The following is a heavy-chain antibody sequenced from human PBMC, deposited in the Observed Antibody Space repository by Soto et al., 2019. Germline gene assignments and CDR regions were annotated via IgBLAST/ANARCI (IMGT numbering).Heavy chain of an antibody. CDR2: ISYDGSNK. V-gene: IGHV3-30*18. CDR3: AKDRSYYDSSGYAFDI. CDR1: GFTFSSYG. Sequence: GGSLRFSCAASGFTFSSYGMHWVRQAPGKGLEWVAVISYDGSNKYYADSVKGRFTISRDNSKNTLYLQMNSLRAEDTAVYYCAKDRSYYDSSGYAFDIWGQGTMVTVSS. D-gene: IGHD3-22*01. J-gene: IGHJ3*02.